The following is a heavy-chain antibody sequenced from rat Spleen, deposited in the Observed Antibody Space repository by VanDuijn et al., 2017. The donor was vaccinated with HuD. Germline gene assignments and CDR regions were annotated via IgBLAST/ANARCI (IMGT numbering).Heavy chain of an antibody. CDR1: GFTFSSFP. CDR3: TRDSDYGGSDY. D-gene: IGHD1-11*01. Sequence: EVQLVESGGGLVQPGRSMKLSCAASGFTFSSFPMAWVRQAPTKGLEWVATISTSGGSTYYRYSVKGRFTISRDNAKSTLYLQMNSLRSEETATYYCTRDSDYGGSDYWGQGVMVTVSS. CDR2: ISTSGGST. V-gene: IGHV5-46*01. J-gene: IGHJ2*01.